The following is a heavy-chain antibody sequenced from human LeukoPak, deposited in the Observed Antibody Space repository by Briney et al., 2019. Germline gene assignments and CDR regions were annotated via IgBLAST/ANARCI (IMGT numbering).Heavy chain of an antibody. D-gene: IGHD2-15*01. J-gene: IGHJ4*02. CDR3: ARGVYCSGDSCYSIVGAPGGDY. CDR2: IGWVISP. V-gene: IGHV3-23*01. Sequence: PGGSLRLSCEASGFTFSAYAMTWVRQAPGKGLEWVSSIGWVISPHYSESVKGRFAISRDNSQSMLFLQLNSLRAEDTAVYYCARGVYCSGDSCYSIVGAPGGDYWGQGTLVTVSS. CDR1: GFTFSAYA.